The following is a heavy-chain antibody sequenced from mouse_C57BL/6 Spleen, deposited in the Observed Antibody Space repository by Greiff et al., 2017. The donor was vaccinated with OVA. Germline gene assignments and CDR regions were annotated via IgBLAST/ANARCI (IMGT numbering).Heavy chain of an antibody. CDR1: GYSITSGYY. V-gene: IGHV3-6*01. CDR3: ARGENYSNWFAY. CDR2: ISYDGSN. J-gene: IGHJ3*01. Sequence: EVKLLESGPGLVKPSQSLSLTCSVTGYSITSGYYWNWIRQFPGNKLEWMGYISYDGSNNYNPSLKNRISITRDTSKNQFFLKLNSVTTEDTATYYGARGENYSNWFAYWGQGTLVTVSA. D-gene: IGHD2-5*01.